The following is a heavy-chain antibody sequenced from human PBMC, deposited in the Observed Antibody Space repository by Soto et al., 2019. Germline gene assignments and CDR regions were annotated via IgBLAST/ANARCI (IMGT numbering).Heavy chain of an antibody. CDR3: ATGGRFTS. Sequence: SETLSLTCGIYGGYFSANYWSWIRQTPGKGLEWLGEINHAGSTDYNPSLKGRITISADTSKNQFSLKLSSMTAADTAVYYCATGGRFTSWGQGTLVTVSS. D-gene: IGHD3-16*01. V-gene: IGHV4-34*01. CDR2: INHAGST. J-gene: IGHJ5*02. CDR1: GGYFSANY.